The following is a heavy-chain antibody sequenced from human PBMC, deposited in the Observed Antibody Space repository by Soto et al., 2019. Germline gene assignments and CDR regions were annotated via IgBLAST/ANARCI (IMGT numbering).Heavy chain of an antibody. V-gene: IGHV3-33*05. CDR2: IQHDGGNR. J-gene: IGHJ5*02. CDR3: ARDVQAGALLFDP. CDR1: GFIFTNYG. D-gene: IGHD2-15*01. Sequence: QVQLVESGGGVVQPGGSLRLSCAASGFIFTNYGMHWVRQTPGKGLQWVAAIQHDGGNRWHADSVKGRFTISRDDSKNTLYLQMDSMRADDEAVYFCARDVQAGALLFDPWGQGTLVTVSS.